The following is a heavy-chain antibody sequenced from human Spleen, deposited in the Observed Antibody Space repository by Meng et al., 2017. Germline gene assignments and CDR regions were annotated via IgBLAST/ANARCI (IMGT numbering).Heavy chain of an antibody. J-gene: IGHJ4*02. D-gene: IGHD6-19*01. CDR3: AKGPSSGWYYFDY. CDR2: IKSKPDGETI. Sequence: GESLKISCEGSGFTFSNACMTWVRQVPGKRLEWVGRIKSKPDGETIDYAAPVKGRYTISRDDSKNTVYLQMNSLRAEDTAVYYCAKGPSSGWYYFDYWGQGTLVTVSS. CDR1: GFTFSNAC. V-gene: IGHV3-15*01.